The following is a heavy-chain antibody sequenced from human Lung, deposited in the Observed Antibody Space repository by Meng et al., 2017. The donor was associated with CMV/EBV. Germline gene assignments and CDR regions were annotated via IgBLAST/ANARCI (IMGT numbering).Heavy chain of an antibody. CDR2: FYHTGST. J-gene: IGHJ4*02. CDR1: GYSISSGNY. V-gene: IGHV4-38-2*02. CDR3: ARGWGAALDY. D-gene: IGHD1-26*01. Sequence: GSXRLSCTVSGYSISSGNYWGWIRQPPGKGLEWIGSFYHTGSTSYNPSLKSRVTISLDTSKNQFSLRLTSVTAADTAVYYCARGWGAALDYWGRGTLVTFSS.